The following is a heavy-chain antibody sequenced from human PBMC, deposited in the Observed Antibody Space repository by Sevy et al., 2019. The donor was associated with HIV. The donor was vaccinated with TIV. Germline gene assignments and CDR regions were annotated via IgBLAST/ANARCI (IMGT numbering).Heavy chain of an antibody. Sequence: ASVKVYCKASGYSFTSSGIDWVRQAPGQGLEWMGWISAYNGNTNQPQNLQGRVTMTTDTSTSTAYMELRSLRSDDTAVYYCARGGSGSFYVDYFDSRGQGTLVTVSS. D-gene: IGHD1-26*01. CDR3: ARGGSGSFYVDYFDS. V-gene: IGHV1-18*01. CDR1: GYSFTSSG. J-gene: IGHJ4*02. CDR2: ISAYNGNT.